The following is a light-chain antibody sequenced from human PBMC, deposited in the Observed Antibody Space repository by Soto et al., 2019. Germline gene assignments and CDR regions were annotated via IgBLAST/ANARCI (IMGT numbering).Light chain of an antibody. CDR2: GAY. J-gene: IGKJ3*01. CDR3: QQYGSSSRFT. Sequence: EIVLTQSPGTLSLSPGERATLSCRASQSVSSSYLAWYQQKPGQAPMLLIYGAYSRATGIPDRFSGSGSGTECTLTIRRVEPDDFALYDCQQYGSSSRFTLAPGTKVDIK. CDR1: QSVSSSY. V-gene: IGKV3-20*01.